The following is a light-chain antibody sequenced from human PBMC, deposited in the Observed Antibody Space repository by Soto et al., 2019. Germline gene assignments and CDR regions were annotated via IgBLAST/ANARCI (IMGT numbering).Light chain of an antibody. CDR1: QSVSSGY. CDR3: SPYGGSPPIT. J-gene: IGKJ5*01. Sequence: EIVLTQYPGSLSLSPGERATLSCRASQSVSSGYVAWYQQKPGQSPRLLMYGAGNRASGIPGRFRGSGSGTNFTLPISRLEPEEFAVYYCSPYGGSPPITFGQGARPEIK. V-gene: IGKV3-20*01. CDR2: GAG.